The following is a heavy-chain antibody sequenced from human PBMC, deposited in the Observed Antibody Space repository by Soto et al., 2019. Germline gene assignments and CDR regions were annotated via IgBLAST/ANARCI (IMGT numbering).Heavy chain of an antibody. CDR2: IYYSGST. V-gene: IGHV4-31*03. D-gene: IGHD7-27*01. CDR1: GGSISSGGYY. Sequence: QVQLQESGPGLVKPSQTLSLTCTVSGGSISSGGYYWSWIRQHPGKGLEWIGYIYYSGSTYYNPSLKSRVTISGDTSKSQFPLKLSSVTAADTAVYCCAGPLSDWGAFDIWGHGTMVTVSS. J-gene: IGHJ3*02. CDR3: AGPLSDWGAFDI.